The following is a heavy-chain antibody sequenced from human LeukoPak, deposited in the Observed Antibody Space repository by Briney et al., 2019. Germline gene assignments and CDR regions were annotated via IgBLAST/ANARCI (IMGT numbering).Heavy chain of an antibody. CDR3: ARDRRDLAYCTGEFYDLFDH. Sequence: ASVKVSCKASGYTFTSYGISWVRQPPGQGLEWMGCISAYTGNNYYPQKLQGRVTMTTDTSTNTDYMELRSLRSDDTAVYYCARDRRDLAYCTGEFYDLFDHWGQGTLVTVSS. V-gene: IGHV1-18*01. CDR2: ISAYTGNN. J-gene: IGHJ4*02. CDR1: GYTFTSYG. D-gene: IGHD2-8*02.